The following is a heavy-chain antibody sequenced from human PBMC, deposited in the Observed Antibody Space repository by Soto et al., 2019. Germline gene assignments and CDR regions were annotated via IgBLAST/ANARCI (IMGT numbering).Heavy chain of an antibody. CDR3: AVEGQHPRGGAFDI. D-gene: IGHD6-13*01. J-gene: IGHJ3*02. Sequence: EVQLVESGGGLVQPGGSLRLSCAASGFTFSSYSMNWVRQAPGKGLEWVSYISSSSSTIYYADSVKGRFTISRDNAKNSLYLQMNSLRDEDTAVYYCAVEGQHPRGGAFDIWGQGTMVTVSS. V-gene: IGHV3-48*02. CDR2: ISSSSSTI. CDR1: GFTFSSYS.